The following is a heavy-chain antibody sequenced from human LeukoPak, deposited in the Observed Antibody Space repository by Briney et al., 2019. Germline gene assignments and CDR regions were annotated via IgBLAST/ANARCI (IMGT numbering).Heavy chain of an antibody. V-gene: IGHV3-23*01. J-gene: IGHJ4*02. Sequence: GGSLRLSCAASGFTFSSYTMSWVRQAPGKGLEWVSTITTSDGNTYYAASVKGRFTVSRDNSKNTLFLQMNSLRAEDTAVYYCAKDGGLWVSAHWGDSWGRGTLVTVSS. CDR2: ITTSDGNT. CDR1: GFTFSSYT. CDR3: AKDGGLWVSAHWGDS. D-gene: IGHD7-27*01.